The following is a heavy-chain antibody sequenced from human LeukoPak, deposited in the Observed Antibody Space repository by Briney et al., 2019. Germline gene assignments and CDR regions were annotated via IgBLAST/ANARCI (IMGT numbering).Heavy chain of an antibody. V-gene: IGHV1-2*02. D-gene: IGHD6-13*01. CDR2: INPNSGGT. J-gene: IGHJ4*02. CDR3: ARASSSSWYGPTTFDY. CDR1: GYTFTGYY. Sequence: ASVKVSCKASGYTFTGYYMHWVRQAPGQGLEWMGWINPNSGGTNYAQEFQGRVTMTRDTSISTAYMELSRLRSDDTAVYYCARASSSSWYGPTTFDYWGQGTLVTVSS.